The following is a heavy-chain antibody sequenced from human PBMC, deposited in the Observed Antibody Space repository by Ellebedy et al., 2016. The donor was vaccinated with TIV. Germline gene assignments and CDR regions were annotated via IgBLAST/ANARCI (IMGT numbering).Heavy chain of an antibody. J-gene: IGHJ3*02. CDR2: ISSSSSYI. CDR3: AREVRPSAFDI. Sequence: GESLKISXAASGFTFSTYTINWVRQAPGKGLEWVSSISSSSSYIYYADSVKGRFTISRDNAKNSLFLQMNSLRAEDTAVYYCAREVRPSAFDIWGQGTMVTVSS. V-gene: IGHV3-21*01. CDR1: GFTFSTYT.